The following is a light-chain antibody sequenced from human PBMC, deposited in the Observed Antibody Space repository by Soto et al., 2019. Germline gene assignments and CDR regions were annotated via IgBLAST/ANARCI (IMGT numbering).Light chain of an antibody. CDR2: GAS. V-gene: IGKV3-20*01. CDR3: QQYGSSPRT. CDR1: QSVSNNF. Sequence: EIVLTQSPGTLSLSPGERATLSCRASQSVSNNFLAWYQQKPGQAPKLLIYGASSGATGIPDRFSGSRSGTDFTLTISRLEPEDFAVYYCQQYGSSPRTFGQGTKVDIK. J-gene: IGKJ1*01.